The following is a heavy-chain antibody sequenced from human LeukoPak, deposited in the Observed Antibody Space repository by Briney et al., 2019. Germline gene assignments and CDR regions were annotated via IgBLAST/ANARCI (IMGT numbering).Heavy chain of an antibody. Sequence: EASVKVPCTASGYIFTGYYLHWVRQAPGQGLEWVGGINSNNGDTHYAQNFQGRVTMTRDTSISTAYMELSRLGSDDTAVYYCARDGDGYNLDWGQGTLLTVSS. V-gene: IGHV1-2*02. D-gene: IGHD5-24*01. J-gene: IGHJ1*01. CDR2: INSNNGDT. CDR1: GYIFTGYY. CDR3: ARDGDGYNLD.